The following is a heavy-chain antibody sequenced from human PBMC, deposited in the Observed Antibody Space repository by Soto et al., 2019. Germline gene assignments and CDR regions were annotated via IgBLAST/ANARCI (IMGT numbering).Heavy chain of an antibody. CDR3: ARVGSRYYYDSSGYYYLDY. CDR2: IIPIFGTA. CDR1: GGTFSSYA. D-gene: IGHD3-22*01. Sequence: ASVKVSCKASGGTFSSYAISWVRQAPGQGLEWMGGIIPIFGTANYAQKFQGRVTITADESTSTAYMELSSLRSEDTAVYYCARVGSRYYYDSSGYYYLDYWGQGTLVTVSS. J-gene: IGHJ4*02. V-gene: IGHV1-69*13.